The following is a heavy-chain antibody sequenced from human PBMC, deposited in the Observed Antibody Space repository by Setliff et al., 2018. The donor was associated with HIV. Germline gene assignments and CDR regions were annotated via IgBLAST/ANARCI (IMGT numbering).Heavy chain of an antibody. D-gene: IGHD4-17*01. Sequence: SETLSLTCAVSGYSISSGYYWGWIRQPPGKGLEWIGNIYHHGTTYYYPSLKGRVTISLDTSNNQFSLNLNSVTAADTAVYYCVRGGPTVAFGLDVWGQGTTVTVSS. V-gene: IGHV4-38-2*01. CDR2: IYHHGTT. J-gene: IGHJ6*02. CDR3: VRGGPTVAFGLDV. CDR1: GYSISSGYY.